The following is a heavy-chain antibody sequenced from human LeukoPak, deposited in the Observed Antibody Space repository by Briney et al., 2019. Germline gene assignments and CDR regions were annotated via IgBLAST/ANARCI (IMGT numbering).Heavy chain of an antibody. CDR3: ARAAGTANDY. CDR1: GFTFSSYS. J-gene: IGHJ4*02. Sequence: GGSLRLSCAASGFTFSSYSMNWVRQAPGKGLEWVSSISSISSYIYYADSVKGRFTISRDSAKNSLYLQMNSLRAEDTAVYYCARAAGTANDYWGQGTLVTVSS. CDR2: ISSISSYI. D-gene: IGHD6-19*01. V-gene: IGHV3-21*01.